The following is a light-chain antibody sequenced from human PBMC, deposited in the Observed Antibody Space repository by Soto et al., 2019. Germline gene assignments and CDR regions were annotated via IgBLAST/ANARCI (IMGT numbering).Light chain of an antibody. CDR2: GAS. CDR3: QHYYYWPPWT. Sequence: EIVLTQSPGTLSLSPGERATLSCRASQSFSSSYLAWYQQKPGQAPRLLIYGASSRATGIPDRFSGSGSGTEFTLTISSLQPEDFAVYYCQHYYYWPPWTFGQGTKVDI. J-gene: IGKJ1*01. V-gene: IGKV3-20*01. CDR1: QSFSSSY.